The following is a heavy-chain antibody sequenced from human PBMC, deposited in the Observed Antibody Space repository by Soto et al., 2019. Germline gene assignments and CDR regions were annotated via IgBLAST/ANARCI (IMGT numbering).Heavy chain of an antibody. CDR2: IKQDGSEK. V-gene: IGHV3-7*05. J-gene: IGHJ2*01. Sequence: EVQLVESGGGLVQPGGSLRLSCAASGFTFSSYWMSWVRQAPGKGLEWVANIKQDGSEKYYVDSVKGRFTISRDNAKNSRYQKINSRRPETTAVYSGGRVLYSRSSRRWSLDLGGRAPLVTVSS. D-gene: IGHD6-6*01. CDR3: GRVLYSRSSRRWSLDL. CDR1: GFTFSSYW.